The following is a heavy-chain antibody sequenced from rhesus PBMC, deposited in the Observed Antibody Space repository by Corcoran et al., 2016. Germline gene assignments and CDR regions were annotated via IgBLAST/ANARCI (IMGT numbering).Heavy chain of an antibody. V-gene: IGHV3-59*01. CDR1: GFPFRDHY. Sequence: EVQLVASGGGLAQPGGSLRLSCAASGFPFRDHYMHWFRQASGKGLEWVSGISDTGGSTWYADSVKGRFTSARENAKNTLYLQMDSLRAEDTAVYYCAGAWGSGYWGQGVLVTVSS. D-gene: IGHD5-42*01. CDR2: ISDTGGST. J-gene: IGHJ4*01. CDR3: AGAWGSGY.